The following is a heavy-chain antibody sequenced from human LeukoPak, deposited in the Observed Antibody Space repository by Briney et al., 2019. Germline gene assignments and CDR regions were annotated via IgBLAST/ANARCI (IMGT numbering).Heavy chain of an antibody. CDR2: INPNSGGT. V-gene: IGHV1-2*06. Sequence: ASVKVSCKASGYTFTGYYMRWVRQAPGQGLEWMGRINPNSGGTNYAQKFQGRVTMTRDTSISTAYMELSRLRSDDTAVHYCARDPPHYYDSSGSTTFDYWGQGTLVTVSS. D-gene: IGHD3-22*01. CDR3: ARDPPHYYDSSGSTTFDY. J-gene: IGHJ4*02. CDR1: GYTFTGYY.